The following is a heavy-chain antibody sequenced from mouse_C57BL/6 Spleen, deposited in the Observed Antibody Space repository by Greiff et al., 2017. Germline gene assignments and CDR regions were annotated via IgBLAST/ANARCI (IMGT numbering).Heavy chain of an antibody. V-gene: IGHV1-52*01. CDR1: GYTFTSYW. D-gene: IGHD1-1*01. J-gene: IGHJ2*01. CDR2: IDPSDSDT. Sequence: VQLQQPGAELVRPGSSVKMSCKASGYTFTSYWMHWVKQRPIQGLEWIGNIDPSDSDTHYNQKFKDKATLTVDKSSSTAYMQLSSLTSEDSAVYDCARGYGPGYFDYRGQGTTLTVSS. CDR3: ARGYGPGYFDY.